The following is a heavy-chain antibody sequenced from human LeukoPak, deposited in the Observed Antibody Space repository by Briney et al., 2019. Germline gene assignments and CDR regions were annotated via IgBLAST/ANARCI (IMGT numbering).Heavy chain of an antibody. V-gene: IGHV3-66*01. J-gene: IGHJ4*02. CDR2: IYSGGST. D-gene: IGHD6-19*01. CDR1: GFTVSSNY. CDR3: AASSGWYRDSFDY. Sequence: GGSLRLSCAASGFTVSSNYMSWVRQAPGKGLEWVSVIYSGGSTYYADSVKGRFTISRDNSKNTLYLQMNSLRAEDTAVYYCAASSGWYRDSFDYWGQGTLVTVSS.